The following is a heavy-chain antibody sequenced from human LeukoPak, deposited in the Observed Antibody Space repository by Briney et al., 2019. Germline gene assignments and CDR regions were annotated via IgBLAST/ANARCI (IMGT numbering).Heavy chain of an antibody. V-gene: IGHV3-21*01. Sequence: GGSLRLSCAASGFTFSSYSVNWGRWAPGKGLEWVSSISSSSSYIYYADSVKGRFTISRDNAKNSLYLQMNSLRAEDTAVYYCAREDYSNYLVWGQGTLVTVSS. CDR3: AREDYSNYLV. CDR1: GFTFSSYS. CDR2: ISSSSSYI. D-gene: IGHD4-11*01. J-gene: IGHJ4*02.